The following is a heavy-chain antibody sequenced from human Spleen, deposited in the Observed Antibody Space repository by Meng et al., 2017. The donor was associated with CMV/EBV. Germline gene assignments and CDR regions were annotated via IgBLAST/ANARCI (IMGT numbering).Heavy chain of an antibody. V-gene: IGHV3-30*02. D-gene: IGHD3-3*01. Sequence: GESLKISCAASGFTFSSYGMHWVRQAPGKGLEWVAFIRYDGSNKYYADSVKGRFTISRDNSKNTLYLQMNSLRAEDTAVYYCARNVDRGYDFWSGYYVPYYYYYYGMDVWGQGTTVTVSS. J-gene: IGHJ6*02. CDR1: GFTFSSYG. CDR3: ARNVDRGYDFWSGYYVPYYYYYYGMDV. CDR2: IRYDGSNK.